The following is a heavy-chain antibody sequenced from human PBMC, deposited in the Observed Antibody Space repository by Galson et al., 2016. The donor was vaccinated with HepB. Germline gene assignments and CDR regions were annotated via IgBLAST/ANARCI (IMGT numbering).Heavy chain of an antibody. V-gene: IGHV1-8*01. D-gene: IGHD1-26*01. CDR3: ARDGPHYLLTKYYTMDL. J-gene: IGHJ6*04. Sequence: SVKVSCKASGYTFTNYNINWVRQASGQGLEWMGWMNPDSGDTGYAQKFQGRVTLTRDTSLTTAYMELTSLRSDDAAVYFCARDGPHYLLTKYYTMDLWGKGTTVTVSS. CDR1: GYTFTNYN. CDR2: MNPDSGDT.